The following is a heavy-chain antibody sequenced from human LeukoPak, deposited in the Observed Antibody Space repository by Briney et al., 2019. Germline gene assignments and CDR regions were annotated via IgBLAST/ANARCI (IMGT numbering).Heavy chain of an antibody. Sequence: PGGCPRLSSAPPVVSPSVFWMSCVRPAPGGGEEKVANIKQDGSEKHYVDSVKGRFTISRDNAKNSLYLQMNSLRVEDTAVYYCARDGSAGLQRENLDYWGQGTLVTVSS. D-gene: IGHD5-24*01. J-gene: IGHJ4*02. CDR3: ARDGSAGLQRENLDY. CDR1: VVSPSVFW. CDR2: IKQDGSEK. V-gene: IGHV3-7*01.